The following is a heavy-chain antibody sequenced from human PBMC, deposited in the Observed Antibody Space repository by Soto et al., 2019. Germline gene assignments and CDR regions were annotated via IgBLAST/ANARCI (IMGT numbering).Heavy chain of an antibody. CDR3: ARGTIVVPAEIAYYFDY. D-gene: IGHD2-2*01. CDR1: GYTLTELS. V-gene: IGHV1-24*01. J-gene: IGHJ4*02. CDR2: FDPEDGET. Sequence: ASVKVPCKVSGYTLTELSMHWVRQAPGKGLEWMGGFDPEDGETIYAQKFQGRVTMTEDTSTDTAYMELSSLRSEDTAVYYCARGTIVVPAEIAYYFDYWGQGTPVTVSS.